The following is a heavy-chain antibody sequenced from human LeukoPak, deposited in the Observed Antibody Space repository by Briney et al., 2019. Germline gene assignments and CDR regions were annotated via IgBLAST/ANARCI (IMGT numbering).Heavy chain of an antibody. Sequence: AGGSLRLSSAASGFTFNSYAIHWVRQAPGKGLEWVAVISYDGSNKYYADSVKGRFTISRDNSKNTVYLQMNSLRVEDTAVYYCARDRTTYYYYGMDVWGQGTTVTVSS. J-gene: IGHJ6*02. CDR3: ARDRTTYYYYGMDV. V-gene: IGHV3-30-3*01. D-gene: IGHD1-7*01. CDR1: GFTFNSYA. CDR2: ISYDGSNK.